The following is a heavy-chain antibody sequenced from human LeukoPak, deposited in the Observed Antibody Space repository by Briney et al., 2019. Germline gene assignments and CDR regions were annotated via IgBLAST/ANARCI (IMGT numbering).Heavy chain of an antibody. CDR1: GIAVIGNY. J-gene: IGHJ4*02. CDR2: ISINTDT. V-gene: IGHV3-53*01. CDR3: AIAQSWDELFDS. D-gene: IGHD1-26*01. Sequence: GGSLRLSCAASGIAVIGNYMSWVRQPPGKGLEWVSFISINTDTFYADSVRGRFTISRDSSKNTLFLQMNSLRDEDSAVYYCAIAQSWDELFDSWVQGTLVTVSS.